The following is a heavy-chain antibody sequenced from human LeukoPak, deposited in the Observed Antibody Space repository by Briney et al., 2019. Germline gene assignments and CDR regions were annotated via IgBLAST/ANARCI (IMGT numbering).Heavy chain of an antibody. CDR1: GGSISSGGYY. D-gene: IGHD6-19*01. J-gene: IGHJ4*02. V-gene: IGHV4-30-2*01. CDR2: INHSGST. Sequence: PSQTLSLTCTVSGGSISSGGYYWSWIRQPPGKGLEWIGEINHSGSTNYNPSLKSRVTISVDTSKNQFSLKLSSVTAADTAVYYCARGHSSGWRSYYFDYWGQGTLVTVSS. CDR3: ARGHSSGWRSYYFDY.